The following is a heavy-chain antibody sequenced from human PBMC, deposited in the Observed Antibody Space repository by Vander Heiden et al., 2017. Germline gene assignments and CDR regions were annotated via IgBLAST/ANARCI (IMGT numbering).Heavy chain of an antibody. CDR2: ISGSGGST. CDR3: AKAEGASGSYRLAYFQH. Sequence: EVQLLESGGGLVQPGGSLRLSCAASGFTFSSYAMRWVRQAPGKGLGWVSVISGSGGSTYYADSVKGRFTISRDNSKNTLSLQMNSLRAEDTAVYYCAKAEGASGSYRLAYFQHWGQGTLVTVSS. V-gene: IGHV3-23*01. D-gene: IGHD1-26*01. J-gene: IGHJ1*01. CDR1: GFTFSSYA.